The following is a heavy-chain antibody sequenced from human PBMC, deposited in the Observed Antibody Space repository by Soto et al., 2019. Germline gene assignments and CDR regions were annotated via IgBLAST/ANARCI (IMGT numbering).Heavy chain of an antibody. CDR1: GYNLTGYY. CDR2: IHPNSGGT. J-gene: IGHJ5*02. CDR3: ARGYYHGSGSYYILAGRWPHWFDP. Sequence: AQVKVSGKASGYNLTGYYLHWVRQAPVQGLVWMGWIHPNSGGTNYAQKFQGRVTMTRDTSISTAYMELSRLRYDDTAVYCCARGYYHGSGSYYILAGRWPHWFDPCGEGILVTVSS. D-gene: IGHD3-10*01. V-gene: IGHV1-2*02.